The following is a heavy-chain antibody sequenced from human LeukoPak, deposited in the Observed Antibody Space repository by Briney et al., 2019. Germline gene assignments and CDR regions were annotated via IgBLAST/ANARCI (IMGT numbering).Heavy chain of an antibody. V-gene: IGHV3-48*01. Sequence: GGSLRLSCGASGYTFSAYTMNWGRQAPGKGPEWISYISSGGSVMHYADSVKGRFTISRDNVENSLYLQMNSLRVEDTAVYYCTRDLEYWGQGVLVTVSS. CDR1: GYTFSAYT. CDR2: ISSGGSVM. J-gene: IGHJ4*02. CDR3: TRDLEY.